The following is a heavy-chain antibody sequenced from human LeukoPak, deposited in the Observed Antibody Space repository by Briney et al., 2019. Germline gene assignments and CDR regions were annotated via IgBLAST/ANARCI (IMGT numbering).Heavy chain of an antibody. CDR1: GFTFSTYG. J-gene: IGHJ4*02. Sequence: GGSLRLSCAASGFTFSTYGMHWVRQTPGKGLEWVAFIRYDGSNKVYVDSVKGRFTISRDNSKNTLYLKMDSLRAEDTAVYYCAKSCSGGSCFPDSWGQGTLVTVSS. CDR3: AKSCSGGSCFPDS. CDR2: IRYDGSNK. D-gene: IGHD2-15*01. V-gene: IGHV3-30*02.